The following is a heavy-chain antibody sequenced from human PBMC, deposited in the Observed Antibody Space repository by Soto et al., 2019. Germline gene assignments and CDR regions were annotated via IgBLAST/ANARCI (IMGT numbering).Heavy chain of an antibody. D-gene: IGHD2-15*01. J-gene: IGHJ2*01. Sequence: EVQLLDSGGGLVQPGGSLRLSCAASGFSFRSYAVSWVRQAPGKGLEWVSAISGSGDSTYYADSVKGRFTISRDNSKNTLFLQMNSLRADDTAVYYCATSGPCRGSGCYHGYWSFDIWGRGTLATVSS. CDR2: ISGSGDST. CDR1: GFSFRSYA. V-gene: IGHV3-23*01. CDR3: ATSGPCRGSGCYHGYWSFDI.